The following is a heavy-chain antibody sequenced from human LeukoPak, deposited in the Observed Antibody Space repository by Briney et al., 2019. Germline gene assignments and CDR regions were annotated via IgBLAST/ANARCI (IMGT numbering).Heavy chain of an antibody. CDR3: AKVLVVVQSDY. CDR2: ISGSGGST. J-gene: IGHJ4*02. Sequence: GGSLRLSCAASGFGVSVNYMSWVRQAPGKGLEWVSAISGSGGSTYYADSVKGRFTISRDNSKNTLYLQMNSLRAEDTAVYYCAKVLVVVQSDYWGQGTLVTVSS. V-gene: IGHV3-23*01. D-gene: IGHD3-22*01. CDR1: GFGVSVNY.